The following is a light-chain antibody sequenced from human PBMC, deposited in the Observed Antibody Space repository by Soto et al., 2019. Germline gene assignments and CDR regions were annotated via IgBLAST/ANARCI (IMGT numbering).Light chain of an antibody. V-gene: IGLV7-46*01. CDR1: TGAVTSGHY. Sequence: QAVVTQEPSLTVSPGGTVTLTCGSSTGAVTSGHYPYWFQQKPGQAPRTLIYDTSNKHSWTPARFSGSLLGGKAALTLSGAXXXXEXEXYCLLSYSGARKVVFGGGTKLTVL. CDR2: DTS. J-gene: IGLJ2*01. CDR3: LLSYSGARKVV.